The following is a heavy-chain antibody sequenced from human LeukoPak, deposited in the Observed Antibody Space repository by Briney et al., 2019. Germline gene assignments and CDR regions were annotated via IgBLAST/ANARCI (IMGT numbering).Heavy chain of an antibody. D-gene: IGHD2-2*03. CDR1: GGSISSYY. CDR2: IYTSGST. Sequence: SETLSLTCTASGGSISSYYWSWIRQPPGKGLEWIGYIYTSGSTNYNPSLKSRVTISVDTSKNQFSLKLSSVTAADTAVYYCARTTLGYCSSTSCYLAYYYYYMDVWGKGTTVTVSS. V-gene: IGHV4-4*09. CDR3: ARTTLGYCSSTSCYLAYYYYYMDV. J-gene: IGHJ6*03.